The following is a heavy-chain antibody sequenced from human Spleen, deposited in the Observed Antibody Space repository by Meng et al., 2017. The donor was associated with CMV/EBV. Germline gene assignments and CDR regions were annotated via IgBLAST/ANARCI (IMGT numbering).Heavy chain of an antibody. V-gene: IGHV3-30*04. CDR3: ARDSYSHY. D-gene: IGHD2-21*01. Sequence: GESLKISCAASGFTFNTYAMHWVRQAPGKGLEWVAVISYDGSNKYYADSVKGRFTISRDNSKNTLYLQMNSLRAEDTAVYYCARDSYSHYWGQGTLVTVSS. CDR2: ISYDGSNK. J-gene: IGHJ4*02. CDR1: GFTFNTYA.